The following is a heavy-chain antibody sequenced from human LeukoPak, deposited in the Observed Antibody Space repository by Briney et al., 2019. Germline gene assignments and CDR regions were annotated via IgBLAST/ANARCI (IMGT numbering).Heavy chain of an antibody. CDR3: ARDQKGGIGLGVPAATFVAFDI. D-gene: IGHD2-2*01. J-gene: IGHJ3*02. V-gene: IGHV3-20*04. CDR1: GFTFDDYG. CDR2: INWNGGST. Sequence: GGSLRLSCAASGFTFDDYGMSWVRQAPGKGLEWVSGINWNGGSTGYADSVKGRFTISRDNAKNSLYLQMNSLRAEDTALYYCARDQKGGIGLGVPAATFVAFDIWGQRTMVTVSS.